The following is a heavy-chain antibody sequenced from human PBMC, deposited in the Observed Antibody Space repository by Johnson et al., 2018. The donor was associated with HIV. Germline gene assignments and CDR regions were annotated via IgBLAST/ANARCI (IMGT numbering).Heavy chain of an antibody. CDR1: GFTFSSYD. CDR3: ARDPILFCGGDCYSSFVGAFDI. D-gene: IGHD2-21*02. J-gene: IGHJ3*02. CDR2: IGTAGDT. Sequence: MQLVESGGGLVQPGGSLRLSCAASGFTFSSYDMHWVRQATGKGLEWVSAIGTAGDTYYPGSVKGRFTISRENAKNSLYLQMNSLRAEDTALYYCARDPILFCGGDCYSSFVGAFDIWGQGTMVTVSS. V-gene: IGHV3-13*01.